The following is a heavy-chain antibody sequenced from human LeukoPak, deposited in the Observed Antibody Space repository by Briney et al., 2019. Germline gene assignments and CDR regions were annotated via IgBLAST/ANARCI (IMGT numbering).Heavy chain of an antibody. J-gene: IGHJ5*02. Sequence: ASVKVSCKASGYTFITYYMHWVRQAPGQGLEWMGWISAYNGNTNYAQKFQGRVTMTTDTSTSTAYMELRSLRSDDTAVYYCARDLRTAVAGNWFDPWGQGTLVTVSS. CDR3: ARDLRTAVAGNWFDP. D-gene: IGHD6-19*01. CDR1: GYTFITYY. V-gene: IGHV1-18*04. CDR2: ISAYNGNT.